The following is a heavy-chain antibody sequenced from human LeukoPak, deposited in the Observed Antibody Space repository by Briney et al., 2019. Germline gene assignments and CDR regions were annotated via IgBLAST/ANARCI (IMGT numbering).Heavy chain of an antibody. J-gene: IGHJ5*02. Sequence: GRSLRLSCAASGFTFSSYAMHWVRQAPGKGLEWVAVIWYDGSNKYYADSVKGRFTISRDNSKNTLYLQMNSLRAEDTAVYYCSRGPNWFDPWGQGTLVTVSS. CDR3: SRGPNWFDP. CDR1: GFTFSSYA. V-gene: IGHV3-33*08. CDR2: IWYDGSNK.